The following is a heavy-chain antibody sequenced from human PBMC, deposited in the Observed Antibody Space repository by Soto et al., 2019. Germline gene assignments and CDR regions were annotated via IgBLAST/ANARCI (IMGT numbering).Heavy chain of an antibody. V-gene: IGHV3-66*01. J-gene: IGHJ6*02. CDR3: ARDPGDRNGMSV. Sequence: EVQVVESGGDLVQPGGSLRLSCAASGFTVSDDYMNLVRQAPGKGLEWVSVIYSGGGRYYADSVKGRFTISRDNSKNMVYLQMNSLRAEDTAVYYCARDPGDRNGMSVWGQGTTVTVSS. D-gene: IGHD1-26*01. CDR1: GFTVSDDY. CDR2: IYSGGGR.